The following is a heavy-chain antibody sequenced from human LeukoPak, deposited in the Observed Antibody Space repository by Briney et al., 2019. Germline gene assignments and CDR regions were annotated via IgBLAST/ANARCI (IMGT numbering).Heavy chain of an antibody. CDR1: GFTFSSYG. Sequence: GGSLRLSCAASGFTFSSYGMHWVRQAPGKGLEWVAFIRYDGSNKYYADSVKGRFTISRDNSKNTLYLQMNSLRAEDTAVYYCAKPSGRITMIVVGLDAFDIWGQGTMVTVSS. D-gene: IGHD3-22*01. J-gene: IGHJ3*02. CDR3: AKPSGRITMIVVGLDAFDI. V-gene: IGHV3-30*02. CDR2: IRYDGSNK.